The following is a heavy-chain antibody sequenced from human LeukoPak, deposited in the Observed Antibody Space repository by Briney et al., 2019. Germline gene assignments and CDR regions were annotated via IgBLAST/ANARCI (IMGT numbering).Heavy chain of an antibody. J-gene: IGHJ4*02. CDR1: GGSFSGYY. CDR3: ARDTVAGTTLDY. CDR2: INHSGST. V-gene: IGHV4-34*01. D-gene: IGHD6-19*01. Sequence: PSETLSLTCAVYGGSFSGYYWSWIRQPPGKGLEWIGEINHSGSTNYNPSLKSRVTISVDTSKNQFSLKLSSVTAADTAVYYCARDTVAGTTLDYWGQGTLVTVSS.